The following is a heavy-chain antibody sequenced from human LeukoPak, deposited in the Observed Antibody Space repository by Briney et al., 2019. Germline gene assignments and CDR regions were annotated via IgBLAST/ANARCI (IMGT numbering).Heavy chain of an antibody. V-gene: IGHV3-23*01. J-gene: IGHJ3*02. CDR1: GFTFSRYA. CDR3: AKFLYSFDAFDI. D-gene: IGHD6-13*01. CDR2: ISGSGGST. Sequence: GGSLTLSCQASGFTFSRYAMNWVRQAPGKGLEWVSAISGSGGSTYYADSVKGRFTISRDNSKNTLYLQMNSLRAEDTAVYYCAKFLYSFDAFDIWGQGTMVTVSS.